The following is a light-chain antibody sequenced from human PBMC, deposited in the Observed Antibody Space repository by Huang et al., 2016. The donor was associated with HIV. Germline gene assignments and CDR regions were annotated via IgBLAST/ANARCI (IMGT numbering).Light chain of an antibody. CDR1: QSVSSN. J-gene: IGKJ4*01. V-gene: IGKV3-15*01. Sequence: EIVMTQSPATLSVSPGERATLSCRASQSVSSNLAWYQQKPGQAPRRLIYCASTRATGIPAMFSGSGSGTEFTLTISSLQSEDFAVYYCQQYNNWPLTFGGGTKVEIK. CDR2: CAS. CDR3: QQYNNWPLT.